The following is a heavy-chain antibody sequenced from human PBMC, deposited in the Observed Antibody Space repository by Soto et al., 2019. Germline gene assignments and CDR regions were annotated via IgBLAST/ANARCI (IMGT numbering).Heavy chain of an antibody. Sequence: GGSLRLSCAASGFTVSSNYTSWVRQAPGKGLEWVSVIYSGGSTYYADSVKGRFTISRDNSKNTLYLQMNSLRAEDTAVYYCARDIPGGVREGTTWTALYYYYYYYMDVWGKGTTVTVSS. J-gene: IGHJ6*03. CDR2: IYSGGST. D-gene: IGHD1-7*01. CDR3: ARDIPGGVREGTTWTALYYYYYYYMDV. CDR1: GFTVSSNY. V-gene: IGHV3-66*01.